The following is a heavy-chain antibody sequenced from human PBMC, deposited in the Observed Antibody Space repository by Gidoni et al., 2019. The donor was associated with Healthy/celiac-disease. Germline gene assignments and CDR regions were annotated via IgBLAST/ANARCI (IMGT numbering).Heavy chain of an antibody. CDR2: IYTSGST. D-gene: IGHD4-17*01. Sequence: QVQLQESGPGLVKHSQTLSLTCTDSGSSICRGRYYWSWIRQPAGKGLEWIVRIYTSGSTNYNPSLKSRVTMSVDMSKNQFSLKLSSVTAADTAVYYCARADDYGDYSDAFDIWGQGTMVTVSS. CDR3: ARADDYGDYSDAFDI. J-gene: IGHJ3*02. CDR1: GSSICRGRYY. V-gene: IGHV4-61*02.